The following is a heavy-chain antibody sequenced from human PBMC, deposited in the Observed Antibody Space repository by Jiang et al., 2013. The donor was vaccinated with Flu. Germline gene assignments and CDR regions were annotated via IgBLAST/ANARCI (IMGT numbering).Heavy chain of an antibody. CDR2: IWYDGSNK. D-gene: IGHD3-3*01. Sequence: SGGGVVQPGRSLRLSCAASGFTFSSYGMHWVRQAPGKGLEWVAVIWYDGSNKYYADSVKGRFTISRDNSKNTLYLQMNSLRAEDTAVYYCARDSAIFGYRLDPWGQGTLVTVSS. V-gene: IGHV3-33*01. CDR3: ARDSAIFGYRLDP. J-gene: IGHJ5*02. CDR1: GFTFSSYG.